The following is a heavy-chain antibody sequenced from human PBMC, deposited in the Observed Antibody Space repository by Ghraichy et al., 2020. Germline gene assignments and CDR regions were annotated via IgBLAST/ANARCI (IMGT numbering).Heavy chain of an antibody. CDR3: ARKRGSHCFDY. V-gene: IGHV3-7*01. CDR1: GFTFSSYW. CDR2: IKQDGSEK. J-gene: IGHJ4*02. Sequence: GGSLRLSCAASGFTFSSYWMSWVRQAPGKGQEWVANIKQDGSEKYYVDSVKGRFTISSDNAKNSLYLQMNSLRAEDTAVYYCARKRGSHCFDYWGQGTLVTVSS. D-gene: IGHD3-10*01.